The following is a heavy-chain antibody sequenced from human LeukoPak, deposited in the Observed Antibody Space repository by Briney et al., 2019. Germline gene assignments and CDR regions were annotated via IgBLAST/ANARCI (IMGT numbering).Heavy chain of an antibody. D-gene: IGHD4-23*01. V-gene: IGHV3-30*19. CDR3: ARGVYDYGGNGLGALDI. CDR1: GFTFSSYG. J-gene: IGHJ3*02. Sequence: GRSLRLSCAASGFTFSSYGMHWVRQAPGKGLEWVAIMWYDGSNKYYADSVKGRFTISRDNSKNTLYLQMNSLRAEDTAVYYCARGVYDYGGNGLGALDIWGQGTMVTVSS. CDR2: MWYDGSNK.